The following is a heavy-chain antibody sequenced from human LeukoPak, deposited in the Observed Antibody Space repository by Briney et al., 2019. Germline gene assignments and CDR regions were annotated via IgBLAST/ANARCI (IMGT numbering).Heavy chain of an antibody. CDR2: INHSGST. CDR1: GGSFSGYY. V-gene: IGHV4-34*01. Sequence: SETLSLTCAVYGGSFSGYYWSWIRQPPGKGLEWIGEINHSGSTNYNPSLKSRVTISVDTSKNQFSLKLSSVTAADTAVYYCASTQQRVSHYNYYFDYWGQGTLVTVSS. J-gene: IGHJ4*02. CDR3: ASTQQRVSHYNYYFDY. D-gene: IGHD6-13*01.